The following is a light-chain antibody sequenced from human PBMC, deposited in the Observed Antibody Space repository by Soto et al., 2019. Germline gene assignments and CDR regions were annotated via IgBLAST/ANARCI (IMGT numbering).Light chain of an antibody. CDR3: SSYAGNMNVI. Sequence: QSALTQPPSASGSPGQSVTISCTGSSSDVGGHNHVSWYQQHSGKAPKLMIYEVSKRPSGVPGRFSGSKSVNTASLTVTGLQAEDEADYYCSSYAGNMNVIFGGGTKLTVL. CDR1: SSDVGGHNH. CDR2: EVS. J-gene: IGLJ2*01. V-gene: IGLV2-8*01.